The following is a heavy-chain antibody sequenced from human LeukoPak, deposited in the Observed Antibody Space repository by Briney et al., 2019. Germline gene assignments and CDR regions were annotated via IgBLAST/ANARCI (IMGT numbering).Heavy chain of an antibody. V-gene: IGHV4-39*01. CDR2: IYYSGST. CDR3: ARRPMHYYYDSSGFDY. D-gene: IGHD3-22*01. Sequence: SETLSLTCTVSGGSISSSSYYWGWIRQPPGKGLEWIGSIYYSGSTYYNPSLKSRVTISVDTSKNQFSLKLSSVTAADTAVYYCARRPMHYYYDSSGFDYWGQGTLVTVSS. CDR1: GGSISSSSYY. J-gene: IGHJ4*02.